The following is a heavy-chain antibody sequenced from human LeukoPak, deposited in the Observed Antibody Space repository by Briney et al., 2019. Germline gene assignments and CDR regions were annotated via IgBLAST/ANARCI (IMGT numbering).Heavy chain of an antibody. CDR3: ARGGTVADPSRL. Sequence: GGSLRLSCAASGFTFSSYWMNWVRQAPGKGLEGVANIKQDGSDKYYVDSVKGRFTISRDNAKNSLYLQMNSLRAEDTAVYYCARGGTVADPSRLWGQGTLVTVSS. V-gene: IGHV3-7*01. D-gene: IGHD6-19*01. CDR1: GFTFSSYW. J-gene: IGHJ4*02. CDR2: IKQDGSDK.